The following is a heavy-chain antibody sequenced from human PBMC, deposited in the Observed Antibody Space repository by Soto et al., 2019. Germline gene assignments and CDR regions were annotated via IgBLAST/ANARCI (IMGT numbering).Heavy chain of an antibody. J-gene: IGHJ4*02. D-gene: IGHD2-8*01. V-gene: IGHV4-39*01. CDR2: IYYSGST. CDR3: ARHLAGKGYCTNGVCYKPNFDY. CDR1: GGSISSSSYY. Sequence: SETLSLTCTVSGGSISSSSYYWGWIRQPPGKGLEWIGSIYYSGSTYYNPSLKSRVTISVDTSKNQFSLKLSSVTAADTAVYYCARHLAGKGYCTNGVCYKPNFDYWGQGTLVTVSS.